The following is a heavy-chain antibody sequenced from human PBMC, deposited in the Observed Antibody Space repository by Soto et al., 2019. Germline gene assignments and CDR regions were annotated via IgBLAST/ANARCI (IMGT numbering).Heavy chain of an antibody. CDR1: GDSVSSNSAA. J-gene: IGHJ6*02. D-gene: IGHD6-19*01. Sequence: SQTLSLTCSISGDSVSSNSAAWNWIRQSPSRGLEWLGRTYYRSKWYNDYAVSVKSRITINPDTSKNQFSLQLNSVTPEDTAVYYCARGKIAVAGRHYDYSYGMEVCGQETKVSV. CDR3: ARGKIAVAGRHYDYSYGMEV. V-gene: IGHV6-1*01. CDR2: TYYRSKWYN.